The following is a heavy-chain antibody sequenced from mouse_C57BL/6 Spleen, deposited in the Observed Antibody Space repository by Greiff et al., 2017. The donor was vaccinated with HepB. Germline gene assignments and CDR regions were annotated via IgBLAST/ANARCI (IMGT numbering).Heavy chain of an antibody. Sequence: VQLQESGPELVKPGASVKISCKASGYAFSSSWMNWVKQRPGKGLEWIGRIYPGDGDTNYNGKFKGKATLTADKSSSTAYMQLSSLTSEDSAVYFCAYDYSGWFAYWGQGTLVTVSA. J-gene: IGHJ3*01. CDR1: GYAFSSSW. CDR2: IYPGDGDT. V-gene: IGHV1-82*01. CDR3: AYDYSGWFAY. D-gene: IGHD2-4*01.